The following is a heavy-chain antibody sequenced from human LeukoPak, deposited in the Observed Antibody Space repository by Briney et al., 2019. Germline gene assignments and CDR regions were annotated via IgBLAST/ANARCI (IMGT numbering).Heavy chain of an antibody. V-gene: IGHV1-46*01. D-gene: IGHD2-15*01. CDR1: GYTFSSYY. Sequence: ASVKVSCKASGYTFSSYYIHWVRQAPGQGLEWMGIINPSGGSTSYAQKFQGRVTMTRDTSTSTVYMELSSLRSEDTAVYYCARARARYCGGGNCYWDWFDPWGQGTLVTVSS. CDR2: INPSGGST. CDR3: ARARARYCGGGNCYWDWFDP. J-gene: IGHJ5*02.